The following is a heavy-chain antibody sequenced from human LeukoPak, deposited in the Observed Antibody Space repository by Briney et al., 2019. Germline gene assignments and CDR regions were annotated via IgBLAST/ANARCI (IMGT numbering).Heavy chain of an antibody. Sequence: GASVKVSRKASGGTFSSYAMSWVRQAPGKGLEWVSAISGSGGSTYYADSVKGRFTISRDNSKNTLYLQMNSLRAEDTAVYYCAKNLEALYGSGSYYDYWGQGTLVTVSS. CDR1: GGTFSSYA. CDR2: ISGSGGST. D-gene: IGHD3-10*01. J-gene: IGHJ4*02. V-gene: IGHV3-23*01. CDR3: AKNLEALYGSGSYYDY.